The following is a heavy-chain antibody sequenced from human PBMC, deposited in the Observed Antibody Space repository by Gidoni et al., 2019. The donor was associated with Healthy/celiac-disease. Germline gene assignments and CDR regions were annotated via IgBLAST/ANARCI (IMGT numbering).Heavy chain of an antibody. V-gene: IGHV2-26*01. J-gene: IGHJ4*02. CDR1: GFSLSNARMG. CDR2: ILWNDEK. Sequence: QVTLKESGPVLVKPTETFTLYCTVPGFSLSNARMGVSWIRQPPGKALEWLAHILWNDEKSYSTSLKSRLTISKDTSKSQVVLTMTNMDPVDTATYYCARTQYSNYLYYFDYWGQGTLVTVSS. D-gene: IGHD4-4*01. CDR3: ARTQYSNYLYYFDY.